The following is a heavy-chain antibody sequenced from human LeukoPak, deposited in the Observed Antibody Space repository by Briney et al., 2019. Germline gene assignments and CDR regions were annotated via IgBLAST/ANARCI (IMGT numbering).Heavy chain of an antibody. CDR3: ARDARLGRGPLYYYGMDV. J-gene: IGHJ6*02. V-gene: IGHV4-34*01. D-gene: IGHD3-16*01. CDR2: INHSGST. Sequence: SETLSLTCAVYGGSFSGYYWSWIRQPPGKGLEWIGEINHSGSTNYNPSLKSRVTISVDTSKNQFSLKLSSVTAADTAVYYCARDARLGRGPLYYYGMDVWGQGTTVTVSS. CDR1: GGSFSGYY.